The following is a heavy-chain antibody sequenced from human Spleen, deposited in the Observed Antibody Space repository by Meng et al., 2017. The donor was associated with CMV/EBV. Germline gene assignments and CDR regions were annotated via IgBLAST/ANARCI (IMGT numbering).Heavy chain of an antibody. D-gene: IGHD2-21*02. V-gene: IGHV4-4*02. Sequence: SSVWTWVPPVPGKGLEWIGEIYHSTSTNYDPSLKSRVTISVDKFKYQFSLKLGSVTAADTAVYYCARIERRRILKYCGSDCSTTDYWGQGTLVTVSS. CDR2: IYHSTST. CDR1: SSV. CDR3: ARIERRRILKYCGSDCSTTDY. J-gene: IGHJ4*02.